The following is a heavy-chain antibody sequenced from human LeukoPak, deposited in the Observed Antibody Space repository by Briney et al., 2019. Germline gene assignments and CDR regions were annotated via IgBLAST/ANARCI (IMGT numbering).Heavy chain of an antibody. V-gene: IGHV1-24*01. CDR1: GYTLTELS. D-gene: IGHD3-22*01. Sequence: GASVKVSCEVSGYTLTELSMHWVRQAPGKGLEWMGGFDPEDGETIYAQKFQGRVTMTEDTSTDTAYMELSSLRSEDTAVYYCATGPSDYYDSSGHYNDYWGQGTLVTVSS. CDR2: FDPEDGET. J-gene: IGHJ4*02. CDR3: ATGPSDYYDSSGHYNDY.